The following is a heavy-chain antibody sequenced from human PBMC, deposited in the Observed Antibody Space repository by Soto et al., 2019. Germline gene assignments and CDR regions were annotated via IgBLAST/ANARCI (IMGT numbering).Heavy chain of an antibody. CDR1: GGSFDGYY. CDR3: AKSSKGGSSWDFPLDY. J-gene: IGHJ4*02. CDR2: IHHSGST. V-gene: IGHV4-34*01. D-gene: IGHD6-13*01. Sequence: TSETLSLTCALYGGSFDGYYWSWIRQSPGKGLEWIGEIHHSGSTKYNPSLKSRVSLSVDTSTKQFSLKMTSMTAADRGVYYCAKSSKGGSSWDFPLDYWGQGTLVTVSS.